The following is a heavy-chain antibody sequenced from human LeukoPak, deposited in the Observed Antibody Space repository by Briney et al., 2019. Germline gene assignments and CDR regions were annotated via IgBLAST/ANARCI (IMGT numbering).Heavy chain of an antibody. D-gene: IGHD6-13*01. V-gene: IGHV4-59*01. CDR1: GGSISSYY. CDR2: IYYSGST. J-gene: IGHJ4*02. Sequence: SETLSLTCTVSGGSISSYYWSWIRQPPGKGLEWIGYIYYSGSTNDNPSLKSRVTISVDTSKNQFSLKLSSVTAADTAVYYCARGGIAAAGTPVDYWGQGTLVTVSS. CDR3: ARGGIAAAGTPVDY.